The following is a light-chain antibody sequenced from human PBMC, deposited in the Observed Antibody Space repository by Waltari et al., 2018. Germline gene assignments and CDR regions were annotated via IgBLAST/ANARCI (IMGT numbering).Light chain of an antibody. V-gene: IGLV2-23*02. CDR2: DVS. J-gene: IGLJ2*01. Sequence: QSALTQPASVSGSPGQSITISCTGTSSDVGGYNSVSWYQHHPGKAPKVIIYDVSQRPSGVSNLFSGSKSGNTASLTISGLQPEDEADYFCCSYAGNYIHVLFGGGTKLTVL. CDR3: CSYAGNYIHVL. CDR1: SSDVGGYNS.